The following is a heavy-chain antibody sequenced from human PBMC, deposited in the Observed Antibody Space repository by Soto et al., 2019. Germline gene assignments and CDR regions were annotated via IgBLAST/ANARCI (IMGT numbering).Heavy chain of an antibody. D-gene: IGHD3-10*01. CDR3: ARERQNEVGSGLSFAY. Sequence: SDDLSLSSADSGYQISSGCYWGWIRQPPGMGLEGVGSVYRGGSADYDASLESRVTISLDTSSNQVALERGSVTAGDTAMYYYARERQNEVGSGLSFAYGGQGTVVTVSS. J-gene: IGHJ4*02. V-gene: IGHV4-38-2*02. CDR2: VYRGGSA. CDR1: GYQISSGCY.